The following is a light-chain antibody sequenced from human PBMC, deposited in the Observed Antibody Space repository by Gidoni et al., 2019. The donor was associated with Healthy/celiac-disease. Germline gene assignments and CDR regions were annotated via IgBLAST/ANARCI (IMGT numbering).Light chain of an antibody. CDR1: QSVSSY. CDR2: DAS. CDR3: QQRSNWTGELT. V-gene: IGKV3-11*01. Sequence: EIVLTQSPATLSLSPGERATLSCRASQSVSSYLAWYQQKPGQAPRLLIYDASNRATGIPARFSGSGSGTDFTLTISSLEPEDFAVYYCQQRSNWTGELTFXGXTKVXIK. J-gene: IGKJ4*01.